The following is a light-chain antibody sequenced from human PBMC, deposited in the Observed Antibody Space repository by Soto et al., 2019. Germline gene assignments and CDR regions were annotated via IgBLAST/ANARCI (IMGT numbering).Light chain of an antibody. CDR3: QSYDNSLSGSWV. Sequence: QLVLTQPPSVSGAPGQRVTISCTGSSSNIGAGFDVHWYHQIAGTAPKLLIYGNSNRPSGVPDRFSGSKSGTSASLAINGLQAEDEAHDYCQSYDNSLSGSWVFGGGTKVTVL. V-gene: IGLV1-40*01. CDR2: GNS. CDR1: SSNIGAGFD. J-gene: IGLJ3*02.